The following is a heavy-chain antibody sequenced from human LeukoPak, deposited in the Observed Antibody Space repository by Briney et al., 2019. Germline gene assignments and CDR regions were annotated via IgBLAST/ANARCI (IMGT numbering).Heavy chain of an antibody. J-gene: IGHJ4*02. CDR2: INSDGSST. CDR1: GLTFSSYW. D-gene: IGHD6-19*01. CDR3: ARGSSGWSSFDY. Sequence: PGGSLRLSCAASGLTFSSYWMHWVRQAPGKGLVWVSRINSDGSSTSYADSVKGRFTISRDNAKNTLYLQMNSLRAEDTAAYYCARGSSGWSSFDYWGQGTLVTVSS. V-gene: IGHV3-74*01.